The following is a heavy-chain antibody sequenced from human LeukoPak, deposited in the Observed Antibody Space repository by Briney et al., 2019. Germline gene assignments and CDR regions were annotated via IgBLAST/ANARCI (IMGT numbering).Heavy chain of an antibody. CDR2: IWYDGSNK. CDR1: GFTFISYA. J-gene: IGHJ4*02. D-gene: IGHD6-25*01. CDR3: ARDRHIAAAGYYFDY. V-gene: IGHV3-33*01. Sequence: GGSLRPSGAAPGFTFISYAMHWARQAPAKGLEGGEVIWYDGSNKYYADSVKGRFTISRDNSKNTLYLQMNSLRAEDTAVYYCARDRHIAAAGYYFDYWGQGTLVTVSS.